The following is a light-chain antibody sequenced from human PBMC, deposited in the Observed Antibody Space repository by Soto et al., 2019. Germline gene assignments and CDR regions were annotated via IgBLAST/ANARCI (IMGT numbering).Light chain of an antibody. CDR2: DAS. V-gene: IGKV3-11*01. Sequence: EIVFTQSPATLSLSPGESATLSCRATRSVSSYLAWYQQKPGQAPRLLIYDASSRPTDIPARFSGSGSGTDFTLTISSLEPEDFALYYCQQRSNWPITFGQGTRREIK. J-gene: IGKJ5*01. CDR3: QQRSNWPIT. CDR1: RSVSSY.